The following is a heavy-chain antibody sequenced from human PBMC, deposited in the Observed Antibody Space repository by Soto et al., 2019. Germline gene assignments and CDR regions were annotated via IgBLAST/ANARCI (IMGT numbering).Heavy chain of an antibody. V-gene: IGHV1-69*13. D-gene: IGHD3-22*01. Sequence: ASVKVSCKPSGGTFSSYAISWVRQVPGQGLEWMGGIIPIFGAANYAQKFQGRVTITADESTSTAYMELSRLRSEDTAVYYCARAGSYYYDSSGYYFDYWGHGTLVTVSS. CDR3: ARAGSYYYDSSGYYFDY. CDR1: GGTFSSYA. CDR2: IIPIFGAA. J-gene: IGHJ4*01.